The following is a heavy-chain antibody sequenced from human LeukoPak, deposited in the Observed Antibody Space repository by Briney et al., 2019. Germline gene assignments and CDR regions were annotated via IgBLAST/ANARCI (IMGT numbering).Heavy chain of an antibody. D-gene: IGHD6-13*01. V-gene: IGHV4-61*01. J-gene: IGHJ5*02. CDR1: GGSISSSSYY. Sequence: SETLSLTCTVSGGSISSSSYYWGWIRQPPGKGLEWIGYIYYSGSTNYNPSLKSRVTISVDTSKNQFSLKLSSVTAADTAVYYCARDSSSWGNWFDPWGQGTLVTVSS. CDR2: IYYSGST. CDR3: ARDSSSWGNWFDP.